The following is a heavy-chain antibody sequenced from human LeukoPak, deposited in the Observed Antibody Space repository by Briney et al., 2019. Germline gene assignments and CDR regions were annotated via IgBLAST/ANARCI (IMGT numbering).Heavy chain of an antibody. Sequence: SETLSLTCTVSGGSISSYYWSWIRQPPGKGLEWIGYIYYSGSTNYNPSLKSRVTISVDTSKNQFSLKLSSVTAADTAVYYCARALLWFGELSYYFDYWGQRTLVTVSS. CDR3: ARALLWFGELSYYFDY. V-gene: IGHV4-59*01. D-gene: IGHD3-10*01. CDR2: IYYSGST. CDR1: GGSISSYY. J-gene: IGHJ4*02.